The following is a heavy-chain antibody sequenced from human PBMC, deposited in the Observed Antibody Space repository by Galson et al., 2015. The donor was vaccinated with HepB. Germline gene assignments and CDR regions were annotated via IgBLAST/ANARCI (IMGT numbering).Heavy chain of an antibody. Sequence: SLRLSCAASGFTVSSNYMSWVRQAPGKGLEWVSVIYSGGSTYSADSVKGRFTLSRDNSKNTLYRQMNSLRAEDTAVYYCARDGYSSSWYVRYFDLWGRGTLVTVSS. V-gene: IGHV3-66*01. CDR1: GFTVSSNY. D-gene: IGHD6-13*01. CDR3: ARDGYSSSWYVRYFDL. CDR2: IYSGGST. J-gene: IGHJ2*01.